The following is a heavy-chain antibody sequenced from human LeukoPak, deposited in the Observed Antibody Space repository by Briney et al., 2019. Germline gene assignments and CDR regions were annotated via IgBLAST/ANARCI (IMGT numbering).Heavy chain of an antibody. J-gene: IGHJ4*02. V-gene: IGHV2-70*11. D-gene: IGHD1-26*01. CDR1: GFSLSTSGMS. CDR2: IDWDDDK. Sequence: SGPALVNPTQTLTLTCTFSGFSLSTSGMSVSWIRQPPGKAPEWLARIDWDDDKYYSTSLMTRLTISKDTSKNQVVLTMTNMDPVDTATYYCARIRLVREGTYYFDYWGQGTLVTVSS. CDR3: ARIRLVREGTYYFDY.